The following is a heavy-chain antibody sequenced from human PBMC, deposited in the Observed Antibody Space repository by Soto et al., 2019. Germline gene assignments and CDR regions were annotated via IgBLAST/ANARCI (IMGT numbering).Heavy chain of an antibody. D-gene: IGHD1-26*01. J-gene: IGHJ1*01. Sequence: GGSLRLSCAASGFIFRSYGMYWVRQAPGKGLEWVAVISHDGSNKYYADSVKGRFTISRDHSRNTLYLQMNSLRAEDTAVYYCAKDLFSVGELLLPFQYWGQGTLVTVSS. CDR2: ISHDGSNK. V-gene: IGHV3-30*18. CDR1: GFIFRSYG. CDR3: AKDLFSVGELLLPFQY.